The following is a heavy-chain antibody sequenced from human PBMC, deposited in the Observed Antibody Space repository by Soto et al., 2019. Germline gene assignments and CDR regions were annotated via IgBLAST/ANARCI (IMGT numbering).Heavy chain of an antibody. Sequence: GGSLRLSCAASGFTFSNYGMHWVRQAPGKGLEWVAVISSDGSKIFYADSVKGRLTISRDNSKNTLFVQMNSLRAEDTAVYYCARSGSHSYFQHWGLGTLVTAPQ. V-gene: IGHV3-30*03. CDR1: GFTFSNYG. CDR3: ARSGSHSYFQH. J-gene: IGHJ1*01. D-gene: IGHD3-10*01. CDR2: ISSDGSKI.